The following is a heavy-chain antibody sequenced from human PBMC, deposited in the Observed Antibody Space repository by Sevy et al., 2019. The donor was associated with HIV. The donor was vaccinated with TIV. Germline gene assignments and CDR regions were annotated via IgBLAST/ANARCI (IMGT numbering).Heavy chain of an antibody. CDR3: AKDTDTGITMDWGGMDV. J-gene: IGHJ6*02. CDR1: GFTFDDYT. V-gene: IGHV3-43*01. Sequence: GGSLRLSCAASGFTFDDYTMHWVRQAPGKGLEWVSLISWDGGSTYYADSVKGRFTISRDNSKNSLYLQMNSLRTEDTALYYCAKDTDTGITMDWGGMDVWGQGTTVTVSS. D-gene: IGHD3-10*01. CDR2: ISWDGGST.